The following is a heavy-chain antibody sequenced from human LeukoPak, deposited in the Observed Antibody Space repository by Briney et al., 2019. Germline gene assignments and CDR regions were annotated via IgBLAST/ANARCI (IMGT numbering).Heavy chain of an antibody. J-gene: IGHJ4*02. V-gene: IGHV4-59*01. Sequence: PSETLSLTCTVSGGSISSYYWSWIRQPPGKGLEWIGYIYYSGSTNYNPSLKSRVTISVDTSKNQFSLKLSSVTAADMAVYYCASMIAAAGMGYFDYWGQGTLVTVSS. CDR1: GGSISSYY. CDR3: ASMIAAAGMGYFDY. D-gene: IGHD6-13*01. CDR2: IYYSGST.